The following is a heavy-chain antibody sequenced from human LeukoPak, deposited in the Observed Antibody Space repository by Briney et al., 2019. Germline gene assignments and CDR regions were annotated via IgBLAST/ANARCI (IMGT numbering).Heavy chain of an antibody. CDR3: VKDIGATIQAYFDY. D-gene: IGHD5-12*01. V-gene: IGHV3-64D*06. J-gene: IGHJ4*02. CDR1: GFTLSSYA. CDR2: ISSNGGTT. Sequence: GGSLRLSRSASGFTLSSYAVHWVRQAPGKGLEYVSGISSNGGTTHYADSVKGRFTISRDNSKNTLYLQMSSLRAEDTAVYYCVKDIGATIQAYFDYWGQGTLVTVSS.